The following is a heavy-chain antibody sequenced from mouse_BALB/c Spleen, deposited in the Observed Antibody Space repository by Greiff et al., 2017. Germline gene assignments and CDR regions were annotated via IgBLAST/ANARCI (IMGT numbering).Heavy chain of an antibody. CDR2: INPYNDGT. D-gene: IGHD4-1*01. Sequence: VQLKQSGPELVKPGASVKMSCKASGYTFTSYVMHWVKQKPGQGLEWIGYINPYNDGTKYNEKFKGKATLTSDKSSSTAYMELSSLTSEDSAVYYCARAANWYAMDYRGQGTSVTVSS. CDR1: GYTFTSYV. V-gene: IGHV1-14*01. CDR3: ARAANWYAMDY. J-gene: IGHJ4*01.